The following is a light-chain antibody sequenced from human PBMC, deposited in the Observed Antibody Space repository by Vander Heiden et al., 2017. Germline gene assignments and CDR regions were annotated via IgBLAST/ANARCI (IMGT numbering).Light chain of an antibody. CDR3: QQLNSYPSIT. Sequence: DIQLTQSPSFLSASVGDRVTITCRASQGISSYLAWYQQKPGKAPKLLIYAASTLQSGVTSRFSGSGYGKEFTLTISSRQPEDFAAYYCQQLNSYPSITFGQGTRVEIK. CDR2: AAS. CDR1: QGISSY. J-gene: IGKJ5*01. V-gene: IGKV1-9*01.